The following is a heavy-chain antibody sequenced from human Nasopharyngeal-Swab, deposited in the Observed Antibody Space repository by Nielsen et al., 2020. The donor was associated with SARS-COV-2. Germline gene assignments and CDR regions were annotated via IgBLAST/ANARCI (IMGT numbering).Heavy chain of an antibody. CDR2: IVGSGDISGSGGNT. CDR3: AKDLRGPYFF. V-gene: IGHV3-23*01. D-gene: IGHD2/OR15-2a*01. Sequence: GGSLRLSCVASGYSFRTYGMSWVRQAPGKGLEWVAAIVGSGDISGSGGNTYYADSVKGRFIISRDNSKNTLSLQMNSLRAEDTAVYYCAKDLRGPYFFWGQGTLVTVSS. CDR1: GYSFRTYG. J-gene: IGHJ4*02.